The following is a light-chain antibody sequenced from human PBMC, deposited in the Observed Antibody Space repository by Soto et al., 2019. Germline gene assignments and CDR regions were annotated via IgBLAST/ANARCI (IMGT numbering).Light chain of an antibody. J-gene: IGLJ1*01. CDR2: DVS. V-gene: IGLV2-14*01. CDR1: SSDVGDYNY. Sequence: QSVLTQPASVSGSPGQSITISCTGTSSDVGDYNYVSWYQQHPGKAPKLMIFDVSNRPSGVSNRFSGSKSGNTASLTISGLQDEDEADYYCSSYTSSSTRVFGNGTKVTVL. CDR3: SSYTSSSTRV.